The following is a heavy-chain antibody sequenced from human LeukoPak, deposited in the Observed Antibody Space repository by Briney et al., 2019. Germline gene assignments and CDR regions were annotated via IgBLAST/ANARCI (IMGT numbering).Heavy chain of an antibody. J-gene: IGHJ4*01. CDR1: GYTFTDYY. Sequence: ASVKVSCKASGYTFTDYYIHWVRQAPGQGLEWIGWINPNSGDGVTSNAQKFQGRVTMTRDTSISTAYMELSRLTSDDTAVYYCTREDYWGHGTLVTVSS. V-gene: IGHV1-2*02. CDR2: INPNSGDGVT. CDR3: TREDY.